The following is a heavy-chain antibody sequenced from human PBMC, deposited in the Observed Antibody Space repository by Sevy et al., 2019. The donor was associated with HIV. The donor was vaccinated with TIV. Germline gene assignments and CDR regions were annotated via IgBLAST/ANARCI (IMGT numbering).Heavy chain of an antibody. Sequence: SETLSLTCVVSGGSISSSNRWSWVRQPPGKGLEWIGEIYHSGSTNYDPSLKSRVSISIDKSKNQFSLKVNSVTAADTAVYYCARDDSALYSYGLDLWGQGTTVTVSS. CDR3: ARDDSALYSYGLDL. CDR1: GGSISSSNR. V-gene: IGHV4-4*02. J-gene: IGHJ6*02. CDR2: IYHSGST. D-gene: IGHD2-21*01.